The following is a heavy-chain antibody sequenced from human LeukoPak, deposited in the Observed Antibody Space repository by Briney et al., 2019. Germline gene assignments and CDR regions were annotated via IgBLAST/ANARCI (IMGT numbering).Heavy chain of an antibody. V-gene: IGHV4-39*01. D-gene: IGHD3-22*01. J-gene: IGHJ5*02. CDR1: GGSISSRSYY. CDR3: ARQRYYDQSWFDP. Sequence: SETLSLTCSVSGGSISSRSYYWGWIRQPPGKGLEWIGSIYYSGSTYYNPSLKSRVTISVDTSKNQFSLKLSSVTAADTAVYYCARQRYYDQSWFDPWGQGTLVTGSS. CDR2: IYYSGST.